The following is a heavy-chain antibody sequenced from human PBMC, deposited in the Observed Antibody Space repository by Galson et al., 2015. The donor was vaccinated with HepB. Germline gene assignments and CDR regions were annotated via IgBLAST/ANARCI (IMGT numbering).Heavy chain of an antibody. J-gene: IGHJ6*02. CDR3: ARDPMVRGVSPYYYYYGMDV. V-gene: IGHV1-18*01. D-gene: IGHD3-10*01. Sequence: SCKASGYTFTSYGISWVRQAPGQGLEWMGWISGYDGNTNYAQKIQGRVTMTTDTSTSTAYMELRSLRSDDTAVYYCARDPMVRGVSPYYYYYGMDVWGQGTTVIVSS. CDR2: ISGYDGNT. CDR1: GYTFTSYG.